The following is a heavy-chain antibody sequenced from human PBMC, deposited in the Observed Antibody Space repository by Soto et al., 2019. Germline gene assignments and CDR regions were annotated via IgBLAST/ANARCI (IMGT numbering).Heavy chain of an antibody. J-gene: IGHJ5*02. Sequence: PARSRRLSCSHSGFTFANFWIHWVRQPPRKGMEWVSRTRPDGTDIVYADSVKGRFISTRDNARNTVYLQINSLEAEDTAEYYCANLPWEVAPSWGQGTLVTVSS. D-gene: IGHD1-26*01. V-gene: IGHV3-74*03. CDR1: GFTFANFW. CDR2: TRPDGTDI. CDR3: ANLPWEVAPS.